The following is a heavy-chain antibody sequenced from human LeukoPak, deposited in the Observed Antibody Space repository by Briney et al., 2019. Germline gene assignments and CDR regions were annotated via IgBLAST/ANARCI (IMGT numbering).Heavy chain of an antibody. CDR2: MNTYSGDT. CDR3: ARISRLGNWFDP. CDR1: GYTFTSYG. Sequence: GASVRVSCKASGYTFTSYGITWVRQAPGQGLEWMGWMNTYSGDTNYVENLQGRVTLTTDTSTSTAYLELRSLRSDDAAVYFCARISRLGNWFDPWGQGTLVTVSS. V-gene: IGHV1-18*01. D-gene: IGHD3-16*01. J-gene: IGHJ5*02.